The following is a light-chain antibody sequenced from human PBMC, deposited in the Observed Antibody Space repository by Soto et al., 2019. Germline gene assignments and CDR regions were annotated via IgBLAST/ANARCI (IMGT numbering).Light chain of an antibody. CDR2: GAS. CDR1: QSVSRRL. J-gene: IGKJ2*01. V-gene: IGKV3-20*01. CDR3: HQYGSSTYT. Sequence: IRFTQSPGTLFVSPWERVTLSCVASQSVSRRLLAWYQPKPGQAPSLLMYGASRSDTALPDRFSGNGSGTDFTLTIRRLELEDFAAYACHQYGSSTYTFGLRIKVDI.